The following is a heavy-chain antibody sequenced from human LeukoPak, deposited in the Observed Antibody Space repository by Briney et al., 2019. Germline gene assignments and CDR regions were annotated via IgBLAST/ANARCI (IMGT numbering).Heavy chain of an antibody. Sequence: ASVKVSCKASGYTFTSYAMNWVRQAPGQGLEWMGWINTNTGNPTYAQGFTGRFVFSLDTSVSTAYLQISSLKAEDTAVYYCARDGGRLHGSGSYYNDVDYWGQGTLVTVSS. V-gene: IGHV7-4-1*02. CDR3: ARDGGRLHGSGSYYNDVDY. CDR2: INTNTGNP. D-gene: IGHD3-10*01. CDR1: GYTFTSYA. J-gene: IGHJ4*02.